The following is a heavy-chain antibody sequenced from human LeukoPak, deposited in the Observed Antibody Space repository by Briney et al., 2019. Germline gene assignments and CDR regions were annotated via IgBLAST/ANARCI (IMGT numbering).Heavy chain of an antibody. Sequence: PSETLSLTCKVSGDTIRSHYWTWIRQTPEKGLEWIGYISHSGSTNYNPSLKSRFTISVDTSKNQFSLKLSSVTAADTAVYYCARQGGVRGVIANWFDPWGQGTLVTVSS. J-gene: IGHJ5*02. CDR2: ISHSGST. D-gene: IGHD3-10*01. CDR3: ARQGGVRGVIANWFDP. V-gene: IGHV4-59*11. CDR1: GDTIRSHY.